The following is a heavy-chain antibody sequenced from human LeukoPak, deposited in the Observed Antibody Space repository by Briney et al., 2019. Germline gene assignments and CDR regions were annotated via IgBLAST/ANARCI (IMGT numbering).Heavy chain of an antibody. V-gene: IGHV4-30-4*08. J-gene: IGHJ3*02. CDR3: ARLHGSSSDFDAFDI. D-gene: IGHD6-6*01. Sequence: PSETLSLTCTVSGGSISSGDYYWSWIRQPPGKGLEWIGYIYYSGTTYYNPSLKSRVTISVDTSKNQFSLKLSSVTAADTAVYYCARLHGSSSDFDAFDIWGQGTMVTVSS. CDR1: GGSISSGDYY. CDR2: IYYSGTT.